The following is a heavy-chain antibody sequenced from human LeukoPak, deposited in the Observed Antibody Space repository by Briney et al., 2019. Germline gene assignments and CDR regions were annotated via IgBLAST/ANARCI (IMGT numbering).Heavy chain of an antibody. V-gene: IGHV3-23*01. CDR2: VSVCGGSS. J-gene: IGHJ6*01. D-gene: IGHD2-15*01. CDR1: GFTFRNYA. CDR3: AKDCSGGSCHVYYYYGMAV. Sequence: AGGSLRLPCSASGFTFRNYALRWVRPAPRKGGAWVASVSVCGGSSYYADYVKGLFPTARDNSKNPLYLQIQNLRAEDTAVYDCAKDCSGGSCHVYYYYGMAVWGQRTTVTVSS.